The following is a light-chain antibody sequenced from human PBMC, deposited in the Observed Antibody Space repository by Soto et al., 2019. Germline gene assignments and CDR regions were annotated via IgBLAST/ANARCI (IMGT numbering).Light chain of an antibody. V-gene: IGKV3-20*01. CDR3: QQFGSSPLFT. CDR2: GAS. CDR1: QSVSSSY. Sequence: EIVLTQSPGTLSLSPGERATLSCRASQSVSSSYIAWYQQKPGQAPRLLIYGASYRATGIPDRFSGSGSGTDFILTISRLEPEDFEVYYCQQFGSSPLFTFGPGTKVDIK. J-gene: IGKJ3*01.